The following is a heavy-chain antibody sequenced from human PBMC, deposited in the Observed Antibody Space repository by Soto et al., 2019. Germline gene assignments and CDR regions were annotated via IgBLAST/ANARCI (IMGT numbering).Heavy chain of an antibody. CDR2: IYYSGST. CDR1: GGYLSSYY. J-gene: IGHJ4*02. V-gene: IGHV4-59*12. CDR3: AKLGGYSYNFDY. Sequence: SEPLSLTCTVSGGYLSSYYWSWIRQPPGKGLEWIGYIYYSGSTNYNPSLKSRVTISVDTSKNQFSLKLSSVTAENTAVYYCAKLGGYSYNFDYWGQGTLVTVSS. D-gene: IGHD5-18*01.